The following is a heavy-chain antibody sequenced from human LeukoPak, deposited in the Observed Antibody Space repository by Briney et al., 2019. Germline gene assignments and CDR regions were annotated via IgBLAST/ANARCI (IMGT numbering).Heavy chain of an antibody. CDR1: GASISSYY. D-gene: IGHD3-16*02. CDR3: ASSGLRLGELSHNFDY. CDR2: IFYSGRT. Sequence: SETLSLTCTVSGASISSYYWSWIRQPPGKGREWIGCIFYSGRTYYNPSLKTRVTISVDTSKNQFSLKLSSVTAADTAVYYCASSGLRLGELSHNFDYWGQGTLVTVSS. V-gene: IGHV4-59*04. J-gene: IGHJ4*02.